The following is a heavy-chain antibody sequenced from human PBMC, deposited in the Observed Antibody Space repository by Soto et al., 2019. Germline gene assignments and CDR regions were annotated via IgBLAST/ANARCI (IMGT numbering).Heavy chain of an antibody. V-gene: IGHV1-2*02. Sequence: VASLSVSGKASGYTFTGYYMHWVRQTPGQGPAWMGWINPNSGGTNYAQKSQGRDTRTRDTSISTAYMELSRRISDDTAVYYCARDLRSWDWFDPWGQGTLVTVAS. CDR3: ARDLRSWDWFDP. CDR2: INPNSGGT. CDR1: GYTFTGYY. J-gene: IGHJ5*02. D-gene: IGHD1-26*01.